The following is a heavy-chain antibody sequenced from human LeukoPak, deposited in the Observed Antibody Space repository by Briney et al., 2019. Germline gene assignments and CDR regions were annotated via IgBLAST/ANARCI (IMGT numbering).Heavy chain of an antibody. CDR3: ARDLVTVTKGFDI. CDR2: ISYIGST. D-gene: IGHD4-17*01. V-gene: IGHV4-59*11. J-gene: IGHJ3*02. Sequence: SETLSLTCAVSTDSFSSHYWTWIRQPPGKGLEWIGYISYIGSTNYNPSLRSRVTISIDTSKNQFSLKLSSVTAADTAVYYCARDLVTVTKGFDIWGQGTMVSVSS. CDR1: TDSFSSHY.